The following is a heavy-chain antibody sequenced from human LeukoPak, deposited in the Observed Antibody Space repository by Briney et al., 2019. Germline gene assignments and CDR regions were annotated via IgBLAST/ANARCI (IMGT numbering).Heavy chain of an antibody. CDR2: ISYDGSDK. CDR1: GFTFNDYG. CDR3: AKRSDYGGDGNYFDY. J-gene: IGHJ4*02. Sequence: GGSVRLSCAASGFTFNDYGMHWVRQAPGKGLEWVAVISYDGSDKYYADSVKGRFTISRDNSKNTLYLQMNSLRAEDTAVYYCAKRSDYGGDGNYFDYWGQGTPVTVSS. D-gene: IGHD4-23*01. V-gene: IGHV3-30*18.